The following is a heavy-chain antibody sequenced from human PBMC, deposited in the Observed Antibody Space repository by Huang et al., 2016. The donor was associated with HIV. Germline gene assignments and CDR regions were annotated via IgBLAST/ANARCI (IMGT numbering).Heavy chain of an antibody. D-gene: IGHD3-22*01. CDR2: SGSDSRDT. J-gene: IGHJ3*01. V-gene: IGHV1-18*01. CDR1: GYDFGSYG. CDR3: ARDTYYIDIWKRNDASFL. Sequence: QVQLVQSGGEVKQPGASVRVSCKASGYDFGSYGMGWVRQAPGHGLDGLGWSGSDSRDTRTAQKFQCRVTMTTDRSATTTYMELRSLRYDDTAVYYCARDTYYIDIWKRNDASFLWGQGTMITVYS.